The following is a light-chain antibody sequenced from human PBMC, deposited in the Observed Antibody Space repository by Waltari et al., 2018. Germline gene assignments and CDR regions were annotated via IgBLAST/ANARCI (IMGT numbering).Light chain of an antibody. CDR1: GSVSSN. J-gene: IGKJ4*01. CDR3: QQYYHWVA. Sequence: EIVMTQSPATLSVSPGERATLPCRARGSVSSNVAWYQQKPGQAPRLLIYGASTRATGVPAKFRGSGSGTDFTLTISSLQSEDFAVYYCQQYYHWVAFGGGTWVQIK. V-gene: IGKV3-15*01. CDR2: GAS.